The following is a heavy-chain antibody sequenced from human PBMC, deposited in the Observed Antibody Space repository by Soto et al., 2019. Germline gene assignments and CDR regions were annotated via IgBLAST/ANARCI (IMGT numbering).Heavy chain of an antibody. CDR1: GDSISRGDYS. CDR2: IYHSGTT. Sequence: QLQLQESGSGLVRPSQTLSLTCAVSGDSISRGDYSWNWIRQPPGKGLEWIGNIYHSGTTPYNPSLKSRLTIAVDRAENQFSLRLTSVTAAESAVYYCASLSPPTYYGMDVWGKGNTVTVSS. J-gene: IGHJ6*04. CDR3: ASLSPPTYYGMDV. V-gene: IGHV4-30-2*01. D-gene: IGHD1-26*01.